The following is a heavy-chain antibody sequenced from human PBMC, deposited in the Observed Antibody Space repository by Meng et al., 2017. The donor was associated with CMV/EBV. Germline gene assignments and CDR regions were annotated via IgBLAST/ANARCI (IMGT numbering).Heavy chain of an antibody. CDR3: ARLEKCLQSNYFDY. CDR1: GYSFTSYW. CDR2: IHPGDSDT. J-gene: IGHJ4*02. V-gene: IGHV5-51*01. D-gene: IGHD5-24*01. Sequence: ESLMISWKGSGYSFTSYWIGWVRQLPGKGLEWMGIIHPGDSDTRYSPSFQGQVTISADKSISTAYLQWSSLKASDTAMYYCARLEKCLQSNYFDYWGQGTLVTVSS.